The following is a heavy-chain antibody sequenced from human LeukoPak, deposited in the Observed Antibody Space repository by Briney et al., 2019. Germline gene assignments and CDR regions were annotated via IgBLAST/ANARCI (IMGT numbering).Heavy chain of an antibody. CDR2: INSDGSST. CDR1: GFTFSSYW. J-gene: IGHJ6*02. Sequence: GGSLRLSCAAPGFTFSSYWMHWVRQAPGKGLVWVSRINSDGSSTSYADSVKGRFTISRDNAKNTLYLQMNSLRAEDTAVYYCARDQESSTSWRIFGADYYYGMDVWGQGTTVTVSS. V-gene: IGHV3-74*01. D-gene: IGHD2-2*01. CDR3: ARDQESSTSWRIFGADYYYGMDV.